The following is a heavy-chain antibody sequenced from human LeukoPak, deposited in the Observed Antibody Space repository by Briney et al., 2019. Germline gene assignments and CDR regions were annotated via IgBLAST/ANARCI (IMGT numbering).Heavy chain of an antibody. CDR2: MNPNSGNT. J-gene: IGHJ4*02. CDR1: GYTFTNYD. V-gene: IGHV1-8*03. Sequence: ASVKVSCKTSGYTFTNYDINWVRQATGRGLERMGWMNPNSGNTGYAQKFQGRVTITRDTSISTAYMELSSLRSEDTAVYYCARDGDYYGSGNFDYWGQGTLVTVSS. CDR3: ARDGDYYGSGNFDY. D-gene: IGHD3-10*01.